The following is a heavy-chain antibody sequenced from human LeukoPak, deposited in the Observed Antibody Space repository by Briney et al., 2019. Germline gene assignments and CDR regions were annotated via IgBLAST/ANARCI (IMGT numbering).Heavy chain of an antibody. CDR3: ARKRVGATAFDY. CDR1: GGSISSYY. D-gene: IGHD1-26*01. J-gene: IGHJ4*02. CDR2: IYYSGST. V-gene: IGHV4-59*01. Sequence: SKTLSLTCTVSGGSISSYYWSWIRQPPGKGLEWIGYIYYSGSTNYNPSLKSRVTISVDTSKNQISLKLSSVTAADTAVYYCARKRVGATAFDYWGQGTLVTVSS.